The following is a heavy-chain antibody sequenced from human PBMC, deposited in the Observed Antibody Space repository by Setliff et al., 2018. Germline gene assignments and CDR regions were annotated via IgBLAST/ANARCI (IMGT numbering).Heavy chain of an antibody. Sequence: SVKVSCKASGGTFSSYAISWVRQAPGQGLEWMGGIIPIFGTANYAQKYQGRVTITADESTSTAYMELSSLRSDDTAVSYYAREPLGYCSSTSCYLSDYYYYYMDVWGKGTTVTVS. J-gene: IGHJ6*03. CDR1: GGTFSSYA. CDR3: AREPLGYCSSTSCYLSDYYYYYMDV. D-gene: IGHD2-2*01. CDR2: IIPIFGTA. V-gene: IGHV1-69*13.